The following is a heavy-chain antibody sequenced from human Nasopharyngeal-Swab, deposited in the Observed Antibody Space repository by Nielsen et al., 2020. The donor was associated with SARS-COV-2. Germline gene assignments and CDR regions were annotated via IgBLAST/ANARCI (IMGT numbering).Heavy chain of an antibody. D-gene: IGHD6-13*01. CDR3: ARASIAAAGTQDY. CDR2: VNSDGSRP. J-gene: IGHJ4*02. V-gene: IGHV3-74*01. CDR1: GFTFSNYW. Sequence: GESLKISCAASGFTFSNYWMHWVRQAPGKGLEWVSGVNSDGSRPSYADSVKGRVTLSRDNAKNTLFLQMHSLRAEDTAMYYCARASIAAAGTQDYWGQGTMVTVSS.